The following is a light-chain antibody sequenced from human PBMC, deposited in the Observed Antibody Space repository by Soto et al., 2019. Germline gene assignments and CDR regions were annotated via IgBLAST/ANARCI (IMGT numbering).Light chain of an antibody. CDR3: QQLKSYPRT. J-gene: IGKJ2*01. Sequence: DIQLTQSPSFLSASVGGRVTITCRASQAISSYLAWYQQKPGKAPELLIYAASTLQSGVPSRFSGSGSGTDFTLTISSLQPDDFAPSSCQQLKSYPRTFGQGTKLEI. CDR2: AAS. CDR1: QAISSY. V-gene: IGKV1-9*01.